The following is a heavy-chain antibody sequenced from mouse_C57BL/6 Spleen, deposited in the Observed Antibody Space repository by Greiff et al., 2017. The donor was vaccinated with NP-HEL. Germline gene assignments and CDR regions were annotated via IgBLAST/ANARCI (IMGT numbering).Heavy chain of an antibody. Sequence: QVQLQQPGAELVMPGASVKLSCKASGYTFTSYWMHWVKQRPGQGLEWIGEIDPSDSYTNYNQKFKGKSTLTVDKSSSTAYMQLSSLTAEDSAVYYCAAYSKEYAMDYWGQGPSVTVSS. CDR1: GYTFTSYW. J-gene: IGHJ4*01. CDR3: AAYSKEYAMDY. CDR2: IDPSDSYT. D-gene: IGHD2-5*01. V-gene: IGHV1-69*01.